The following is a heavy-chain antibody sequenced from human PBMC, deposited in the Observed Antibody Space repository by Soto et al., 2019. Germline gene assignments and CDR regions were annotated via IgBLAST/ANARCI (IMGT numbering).Heavy chain of an antibody. CDR3: ARIRQVAARRRPHFDY. V-gene: IGHV2-26*01. J-gene: IGHJ4*02. D-gene: IGHD6-6*01. Sequence: SCPTLVNPTETLTLTCTVSGFSLSNARMGVSWIRQPPGKALEWLAHVFSNDEKSYSTSLKSRLTISKDTSKSQVVLTMTNMDPVDTATYYCARIRQVAARRRPHFDYWGQGTLVTVSS. CDR2: VFSNDEK. CDR1: GFSLSNARMG.